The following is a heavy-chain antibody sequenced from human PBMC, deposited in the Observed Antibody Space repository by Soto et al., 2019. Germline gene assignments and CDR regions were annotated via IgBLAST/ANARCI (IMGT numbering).Heavy chain of an antibody. V-gene: IGHV4-39*01. D-gene: IGHD3-3*01. CDR1: DGSISSSNYY. Sequence: QLQLQESGPGLVKPSETLSLTCTVSDGSISSSNYYWGWIRQPPGKGLEWIGSVSYTGGTYYNPYIKSRVTISVDTSNNQFSLKLSSVSAADTAVYYCARGHGGITVFGAPGHFDYWGQGTLVTVSS. J-gene: IGHJ4*02. CDR3: ARGHGGITVFGAPGHFDY. CDR2: VSYTGGT.